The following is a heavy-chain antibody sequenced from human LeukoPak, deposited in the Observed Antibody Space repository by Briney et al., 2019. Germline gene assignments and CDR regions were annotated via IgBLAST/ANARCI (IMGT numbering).Heavy chain of an antibody. Sequence: GGSLRPSCAASGFIFSTYWMSWVRQAPGKGLEWVANIRQDGNKIYYVDSVKGRFTISRDNAKNSLYLQMHNLRAEDTAVYYCARDPAVTTWGYWGQGTLVTVSS. CDR3: ARDPAVTTWGY. D-gene: IGHD4-17*01. V-gene: IGHV3-7*01. CDR1: GFIFSTYW. CDR2: IRQDGNKI. J-gene: IGHJ4*02.